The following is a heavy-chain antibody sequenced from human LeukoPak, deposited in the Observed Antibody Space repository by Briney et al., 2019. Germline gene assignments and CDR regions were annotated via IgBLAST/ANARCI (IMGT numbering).Heavy chain of an antibody. V-gene: IGHV4-59*01. D-gene: IGHD3-22*01. Sequence: ASETLSLTCAVYGGSFSGYYWSWIRQPPGKGLEWIGYIYYSGSTNYSPSLKSRVTISLDTSKTQFSLKLSSVTAADTAVYYCARARSSGYPDYWGQGTLVTVSS. J-gene: IGHJ4*02. CDR3: ARARSSGYPDY. CDR1: GGSFSGYY. CDR2: IYYSGST.